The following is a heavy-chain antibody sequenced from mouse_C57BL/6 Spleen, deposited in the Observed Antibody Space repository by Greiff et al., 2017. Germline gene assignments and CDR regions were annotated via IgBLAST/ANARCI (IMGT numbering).Heavy chain of an antibody. Sequence: EVKLMESGPELVKPGASVKISCKASGYSFTDYNMNWVKQSNGKSLEWIGVINPNYGTTSYNQKFKGKATLTVDQSSSTAYMQLNSLTSEDSAVYYCARGGNMSTSFDYWGQGTTLTVSS. CDR3: ARGGNMSTSFDY. D-gene: IGHD2-3*01. V-gene: IGHV1-39*01. CDR1: GYSFTDYN. CDR2: INPNYGTT. J-gene: IGHJ2*01.